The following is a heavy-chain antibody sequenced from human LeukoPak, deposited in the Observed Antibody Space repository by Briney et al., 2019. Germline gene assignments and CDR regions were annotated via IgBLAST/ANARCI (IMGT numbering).Heavy chain of an antibody. D-gene: IGHD6-19*01. Sequence: GGSLRLSCAASGFTFSNAWMSWVSQAPGKGLEWVGRIKSKTDGGTTDYAAPVKGRFTISRDDSKNTLYLQMNSLKTEDTAVYYCTTLQTVAGKVWCFDLWGRGTLVTVSS. V-gene: IGHV3-15*01. CDR1: GFTFSNAW. CDR2: IKSKTDGGTT. CDR3: TTLQTVAGKVWCFDL. J-gene: IGHJ2*01.